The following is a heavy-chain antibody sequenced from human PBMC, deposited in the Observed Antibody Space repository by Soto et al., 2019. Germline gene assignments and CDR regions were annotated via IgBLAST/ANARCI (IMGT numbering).Heavy chain of an antibody. CDR2: IYYSGTT. J-gene: IGHJ3*02. Sequence: SETLSLTCTVSGGSISSYYWNWIRQPPGKGLEWIGSIYYSGTTNYSPSHRSRVNISVDTSKNQLSLRLSSVTAADTAMYYCARHPSQDSRAKAFDIWGQGTVVTVSS. V-gene: IGHV4-59*08. CDR1: GGSISSYY. CDR3: ARHPSQDSRAKAFDI.